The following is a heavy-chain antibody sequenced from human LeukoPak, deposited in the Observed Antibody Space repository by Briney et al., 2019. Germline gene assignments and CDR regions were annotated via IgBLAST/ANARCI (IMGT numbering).Heavy chain of an antibody. Sequence: PSETLSLTCTVSGVSISSSSYYWGWIRQPPGKGLEWIGSIYYSGSTYYNPSLKSRVTISVDTSKNQVSLKLNSVAAADTAVYYCARGHIVVVVATTRSDAFDMWGQGTMVTVSS. CDR1: GVSISSSSYY. J-gene: IGHJ3*02. CDR3: ARGHIVVVVATTRSDAFDM. CDR2: IYYSGST. V-gene: IGHV4-39*07. D-gene: IGHD2-15*01.